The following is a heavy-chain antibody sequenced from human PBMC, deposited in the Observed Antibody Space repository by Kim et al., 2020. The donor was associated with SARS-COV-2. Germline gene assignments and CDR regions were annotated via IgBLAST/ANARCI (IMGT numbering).Heavy chain of an antibody. D-gene: IGHD4-17*01. V-gene: IGHV4-4*02. CDR2: IYHSGST. Sequence: SETLSLTCAVSGGSISSSNWWSWVRQPPGKGLEWIGEIYHSGSTNYNPSLKSRVTISVDKSKNQFSLKLSSVTAADTAVYYCARGLTTVTTGGYYFDYWGQGTLVTVSS. CDR1: GGSISSSNW. J-gene: IGHJ4*02. CDR3: ARGLTTVTTGGYYFDY.